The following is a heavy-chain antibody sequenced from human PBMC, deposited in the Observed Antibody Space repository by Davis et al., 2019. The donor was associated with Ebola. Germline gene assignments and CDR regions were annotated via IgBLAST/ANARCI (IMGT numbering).Heavy chain of an antibody. V-gene: IGHV4-34*01. CDR1: GGSFSGYY. D-gene: IGHD2-2*03. J-gene: IGHJ4*02. CDR3: ASSGYCSSTSCAQGGSDFDY. CDR2: INHSGST. Sequence: MPSETLSLTCAVYGGSFSGYYWSWIRQPPGKGLEWIGEINHSGSTNYNPSLKSRVTISVDTSKNQFSLKLSSVTAADTAVYYCASSGYCSSTSCAQGGSDFDYWGQGTLVTVSS.